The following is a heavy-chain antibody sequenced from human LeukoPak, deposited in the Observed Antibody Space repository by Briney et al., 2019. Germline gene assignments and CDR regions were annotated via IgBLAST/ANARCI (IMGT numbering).Heavy chain of an antibody. D-gene: IGHD3-16*01. Sequence: PGGSLRLSCAASGFTFRSYAMSWVRQAPGKGLEWVSAVSDNGGGTYYADSVKGRFTISRDNSKNTLYLQMNSLRAEDTAVYYCAKSRSSWANDAFDIWGQGTMVTVSS. CDR3: AKSRSSWANDAFDI. CDR1: GFTFRSYA. CDR2: VSDNGGGT. V-gene: IGHV3-23*01. J-gene: IGHJ3*02.